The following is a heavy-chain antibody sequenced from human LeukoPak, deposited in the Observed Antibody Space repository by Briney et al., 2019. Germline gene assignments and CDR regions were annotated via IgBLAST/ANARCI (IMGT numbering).Heavy chain of an antibody. CDR1: GFTFSSYS. J-gene: IGHJ4*02. CDR2: ISSSSSNI. V-gene: IGHV3-21*06. CDR3: AREGYGGNSAH. Sequence: GGSLRLSCAASGFTFSSYSMNWVRQAPGKGLEWVSSISSSSSNIYYADSVKGRFTISRDNAKNSLYLQMNSLRAEDTAVYYCAREGYGGNSAHWGQGTLVTVSS. D-gene: IGHD4-23*01.